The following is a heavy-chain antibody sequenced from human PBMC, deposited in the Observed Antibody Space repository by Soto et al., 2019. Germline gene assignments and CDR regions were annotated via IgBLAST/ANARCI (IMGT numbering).Heavy chain of an antibody. J-gene: IGHJ4*02. CDR1: GFTFSSYG. Sequence: GGSLILSCAASGFTFSSYGMSWVRQAPGKGLEWVSAISGGGGSTYYADSVKGRFTISRDNSKNTVYLQMNSLRAEDTALYYCAKGVYSTSSYFDYWGQGTLVTVSS. D-gene: IGHD6-6*01. CDR2: ISGGGGST. CDR3: AKGVYSTSSYFDY. V-gene: IGHV3-23*01.